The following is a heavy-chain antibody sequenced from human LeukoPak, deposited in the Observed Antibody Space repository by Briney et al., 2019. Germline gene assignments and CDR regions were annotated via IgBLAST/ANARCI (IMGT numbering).Heavy chain of an antibody. D-gene: IGHD3-22*01. CDR2: ISSSSSYI. V-gene: IGHV3-21*01. J-gene: IGHJ6*03. CDR3: ARELAFGGYSPYMDV. Sequence: PGGSLRLSCAASGFTFSSYSMNWVRQAPGKGLEWVSSISSSSSYIYYADSVKGRFTISRDNAKNSLYLQMNSLRAEDTAVYYCARELAFGGYSPYMDVWGKGTTVTVSS. CDR1: GFTFSSYS.